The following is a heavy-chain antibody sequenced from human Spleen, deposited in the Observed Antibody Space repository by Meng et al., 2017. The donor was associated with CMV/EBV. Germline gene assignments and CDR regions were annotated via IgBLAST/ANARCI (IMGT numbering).Heavy chain of an antibody. Sequence: PPQEGGVGLLKPSETLSLTCAVYGGAFSGYYWSWIRQPPGKGLEWIGEINHSGSTNYNPSLKSRVTISVDTSKNQFSLKLSSVTAADTAVYYCARVRGDIVLMVYASHFDYWGQGTLVTVSS. CDR3: ARVRGDIVLMVYASHFDY. CDR2: INHSGST. V-gene: IGHV4-34*01. J-gene: IGHJ4*02. D-gene: IGHD2-8*01. CDR1: GGAFSGYY.